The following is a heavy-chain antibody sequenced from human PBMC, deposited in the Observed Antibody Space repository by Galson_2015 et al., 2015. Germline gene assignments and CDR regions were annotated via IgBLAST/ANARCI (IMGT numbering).Heavy chain of an antibody. CDR2: ISWNSGSI. V-gene: IGHV3-9*01. J-gene: IGHJ2*01. Sequence: SLSLSCAASGFTFDDYAMHWVRQAPGKGLEWVSGISWNSGSIGYADSVKGRFTISRDNAKNSLYLQMNSLRAEDTALYHCARKRRGARWELHWYFDLWGRGTLVTVSS. D-gene: IGHD1-26*01. CDR1: GFTFDDYA. CDR3: ARKRRGARWELHWYFDL.